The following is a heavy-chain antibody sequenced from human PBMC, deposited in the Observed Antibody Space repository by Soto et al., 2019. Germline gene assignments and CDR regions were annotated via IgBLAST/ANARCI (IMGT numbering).Heavy chain of an antibody. Sequence: VQLVESGGGLVQPGRSLRLSCAASGFSFDDYAMHWVRQAPGKGLEWVSGISWNSGTIGYADSVKGRFTISRDNAKNSLYLQMSSLRAEDTALYYCAKAGATMIVVGYFDYWGQGTLVTVSS. CDR3: AKAGATMIVVGYFDY. V-gene: IGHV3-9*01. CDR2: ISWNSGTI. CDR1: GFSFDDYA. J-gene: IGHJ4*02. D-gene: IGHD3-22*01.